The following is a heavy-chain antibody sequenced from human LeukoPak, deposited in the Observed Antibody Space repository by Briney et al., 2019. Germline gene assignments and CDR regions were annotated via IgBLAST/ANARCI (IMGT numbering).Heavy chain of an antibody. D-gene: IGHD1-14*01. CDR3: ALPVNLENYFDY. Sequence: ASVKVSCKVSAYTLTELSMHWVRQAPGQRLESMGWINTNTGNPTYAQGFTGRFVFSLDTSVSTAYLQISSLKAEDTAVYYCALPVNLENYFDYWGQGTLVTVSS. CDR2: INTNTGNP. J-gene: IGHJ4*02. V-gene: IGHV7-4-1*02. CDR1: AYTLTELS.